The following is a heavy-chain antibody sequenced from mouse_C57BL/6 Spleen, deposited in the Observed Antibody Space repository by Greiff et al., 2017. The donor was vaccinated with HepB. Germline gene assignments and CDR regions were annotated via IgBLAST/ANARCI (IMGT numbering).Heavy chain of an antibody. D-gene: IGHD2-3*01. V-gene: IGHV3-6*01. CDR2: ISYDGSN. J-gene: IGHJ4*01. Sequence: DVKLQESGPGLVKPSQSLSLTCSVTGYSITSGYYWNWIRQFPGNKLEWMGYISYDGSNNYNPSLKNRISITRDTSKNQFFLKLNSVTTKDTATYNCAREDYDGYYDAMDYWGQGASVTVSS. CDR3: AREDYDGYYDAMDY. CDR1: GYSITSGYY.